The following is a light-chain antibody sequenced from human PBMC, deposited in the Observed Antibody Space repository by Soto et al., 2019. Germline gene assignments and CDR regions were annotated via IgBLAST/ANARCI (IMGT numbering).Light chain of an antibody. J-gene: IGKJ4*01. CDR2: AAS. CDR3: QKYNSARALT. CDR1: QGISNY. Sequence: DLPMTQSPSSLSASVGDRVTITCRASQGISNYLAWYQQKPGKVPKLLIYAASTLQSGVPSRFSGSGSGTDFTLTISSLQPEDVATYYCQKYNSARALTFGGGTKVEIK. V-gene: IGKV1-27*01.